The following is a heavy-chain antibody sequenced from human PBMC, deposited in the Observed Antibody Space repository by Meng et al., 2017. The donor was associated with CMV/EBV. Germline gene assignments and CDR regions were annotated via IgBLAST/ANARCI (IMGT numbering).Heavy chain of an antibody. V-gene: IGHV3-9*03. CDR2: ISWNSGSI. Sequence: ALRLSCAASGFTFDDYAMHWVRQAPGKGLEWVSGISWNSGSIGYADSVKGRFTISRDNAKNSLYLQMNSLRAEDMALYYCAKGGVYGDYPYYFDYWGQGTLVTVSS. CDR3: AKGGVYGDYPYYFDY. D-gene: IGHD4-17*01. J-gene: IGHJ4*02. CDR1: GFTFDDYA.